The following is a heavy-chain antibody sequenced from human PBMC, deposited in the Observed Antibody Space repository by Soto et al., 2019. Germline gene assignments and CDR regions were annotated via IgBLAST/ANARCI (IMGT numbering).Heavy chain of an antibody. D-gene: IGHD3-16*01. CDR3: ARGVLTYTYYDWFDP. CDR2: INPKSGGT. V-gene: IGHV1-2*02. Sequence: ASVKVSCKASGYTFTDYQMHWVRQAPGQGLEWLGWINPKSGGTDFAQNFQGRVTMTRDTSISTVYMELSSLRSDDTAVYYCARGVLTYTYYDWFDPWGQGTLVTVSS. CDR1: GYTFTDYQ. J-gene: IGHJ5*02.